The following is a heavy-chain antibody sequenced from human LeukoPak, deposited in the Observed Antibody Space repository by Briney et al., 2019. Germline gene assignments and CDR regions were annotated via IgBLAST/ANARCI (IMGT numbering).Heavy chain of an antibody. J-gene: IGHJ5*02. D-gene: IGHD3-10*01. V-gene: IGHV4-59*01. CDR3: ARDPRGWFDP. Sequence: SETLSLTCTVSGGSISSYYWSWIRQPPGKGLEWIGHIYYSGSTNYNPSLKSRVTISVDTSKNQFSLKLSSVTAADTAVYYCARDPRGWFDPWGQGTLVTVSS. CDR2: IYYSGST. CDR1: GGSISSYY.